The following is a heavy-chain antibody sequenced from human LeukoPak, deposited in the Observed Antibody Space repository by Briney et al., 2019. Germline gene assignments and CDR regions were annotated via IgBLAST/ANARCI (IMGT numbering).Heavy chain of an antibody. J-gene: IGHJ5*02. V-gene: IGHV1-2*02. D-gene: IGHD3-10*01. CDR3: ARDRRTTMVRGKNWFDP. CDR1: GYTFTVYY. Sequence: ASVTVSCKASGYTFTVYYMHWVRQAPGQGLEWMGWINPNSGGTNYAQKFQGRVTMTRDTSISTAYMELSRLRSDDTAVYYCARDRRTTMVRGKNWFDPWGQGTLVTVSS. CDR2: INPNSGGT.